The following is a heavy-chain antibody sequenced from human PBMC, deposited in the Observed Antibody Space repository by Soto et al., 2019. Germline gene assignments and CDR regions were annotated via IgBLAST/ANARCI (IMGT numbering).Heavy chain of an antibody. V-gene: IGHV1-2*02. J-gene: IGHJ4*02. D-gene: IGHD5-18*01. Sequence: QVQLVQSGAEVKKPGASVKVSCKASGYTFTGYYMHWVRQAPGQGLEWMGWINPNSGGTNYAQKVQGRVTMTRDTSISTAYMELSRLRSDDTAVYYCAMDTESSEFDYWGQGTLVTVSS. CDR3: AMDTESSEFDY. CDR2: INPNSGGT. CDR1: GYTFTGYY.